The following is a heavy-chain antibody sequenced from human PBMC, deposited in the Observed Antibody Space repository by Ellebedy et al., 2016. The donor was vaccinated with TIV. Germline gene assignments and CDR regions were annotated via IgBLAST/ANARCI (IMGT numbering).Heavy chain of an antibody. CDR1: GGSFSPYY. V-gene: IGHV4-34*01. J-gene: IGHJ1*01. D-gene: IGHD3-9*01. Sequence: SETLSLXCAVYGGSFSPYYWTWIRQSPGKGLEWIGEINNSGTTNYNPSLKSRVTISVDTSKNQFSLKLSSVTAADTAVYYCARRYFGYLQHWGQGTLVTVSS. CDR2: INNSGTT. CDR3: ARRYFGYLQH.